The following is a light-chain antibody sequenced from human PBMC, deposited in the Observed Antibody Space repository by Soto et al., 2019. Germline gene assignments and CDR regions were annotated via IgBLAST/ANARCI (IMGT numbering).Light chain of an antibody. CDR2: DAA. CDR3: QQRSNSVT. J-gene: IGKJ5*01. V-gene: IGKV1-5*01. Sequence: DIQTTQSPSTLSASIGDGVTITCRASQNINNWIAWYQQKPGKAPKFLIYDAATLESGVPSRFSGSGFGTEFSLTISSLEPEDFAVYYCQQRSNSVTFGQGTRLEIK. CDR1: QNINNW.